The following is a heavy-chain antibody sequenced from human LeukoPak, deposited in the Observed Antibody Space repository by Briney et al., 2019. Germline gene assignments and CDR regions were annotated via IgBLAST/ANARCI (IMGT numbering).Heavy chain of an antibody. CDR2: IYTSGST. V-gene: IGHV4-4*09. D-gene: IGHD3-9*01. CDR3: ARRNYDILTGYWIFFDY. Sequence: SDTLSLTCTVSGGSLSGHFWSWFRQPPGKGLEWIGYIYTSGSTNYNPSLKSRVTISVDTSKNQFSLKLSSVTAADTAVYYCARRNYDILTGYWIFFDYWGQGTLVTVSS. CDR1: GGSLSGHF. J-gene: IGHJ4*02.